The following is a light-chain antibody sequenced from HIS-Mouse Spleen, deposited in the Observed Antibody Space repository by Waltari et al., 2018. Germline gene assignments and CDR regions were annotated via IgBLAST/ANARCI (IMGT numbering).Light chain of an antibody. V-gene: IGLV1-47*01. J-gene: IGLJ3*02. CDR2: RNK. CDR1: SSNIGSNS. CDR3: AAWDDSLSGPV. Sequence: QSVLTQPPSASGTPGQRVTISCSGSSSNIGSNSVYWYQQLPGTAPKLPLYRNKQRPSGVPDRFSGSKSGTSASLALSGPRSEDEADYYCAAWDDSLSGPVFGGGTKLTVL.